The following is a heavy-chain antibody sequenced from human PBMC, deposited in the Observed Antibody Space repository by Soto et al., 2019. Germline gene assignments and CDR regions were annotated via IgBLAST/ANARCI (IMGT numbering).Heavy chain of an antibody. D-gene: IGHD6-13*01. V-gene: IGHV3-15*07. CDR2: IKSKTDGGTT. J-gene: IGHJ4*02. Sequence: GGSLRLSCAASGFTFSNAWMNWVRQAPGKGLEWVGRIKSKTDGGTTDYAAPVKGRFTISRDDSKNTLYLQMNSLKTEDTAVYYCTTAPPIYSSSWLSRVDYWGQGTLVTVSS. CDR1: GFTFSNAW. CDR3: TTAPPIYSSSWLSRVDY.